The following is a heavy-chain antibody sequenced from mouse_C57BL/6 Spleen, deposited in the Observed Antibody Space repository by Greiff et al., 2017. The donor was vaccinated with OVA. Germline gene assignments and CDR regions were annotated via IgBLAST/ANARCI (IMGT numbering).Heavy chain of an antibody. CDR3: AREYGNNWYFDV. D-gene: IGHD2-10*02. Sequence: EVKLVESEGGLVQPGSSMKLSCTASGFTFSDYYMAWVRQVPEKGLEWVANINYDGGSTYYLDSLKSRFIISRDNAKNILYLQMSSLKSEDTATYYCAREYGNNWYFDVWGTGTTVTVSS. J-gene: IGHJ1*03. CDR2: INYDGGST. CDR1: GFTFSDYY. V-gene: IGHV5-16*01.